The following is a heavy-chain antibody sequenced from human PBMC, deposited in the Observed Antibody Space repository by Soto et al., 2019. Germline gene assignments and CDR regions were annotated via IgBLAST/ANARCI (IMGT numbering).Heavy chain of an antibody. J-gene: IGHJ6*03. Sequence: SETLSLTCTVSGGSISSYYWSWIRQPPGKGLEWIGYIYYSGSTNYNPSLKSRFTIYVDTSKNQFSLKLSSVTAADTAVYYWAGVRRSGYYYYYYMDVWGKGTTVTVSS. CDR1: GGSISSYY. CDR2: IYYSGST. V-gene: IGHV4-59*01. D-gene: IGHD3-10*01. CDR3: AGVRRSGYYYYYYMDV.